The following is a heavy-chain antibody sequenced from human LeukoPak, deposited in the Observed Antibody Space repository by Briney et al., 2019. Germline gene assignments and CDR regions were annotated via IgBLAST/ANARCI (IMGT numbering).Heavy chain of an antibody. V-gene: IGHV5-51*01. CDR1: GYSFTSYW. Sequence: KPGESLKISCKGSGYSFTSYWIGWVRQMPGKGLEWMGIIYPGDSDTRYSPSFQGQVTISADKSISTAYLQWSSLKASDTAMYYCARRVVVPAANEADAFDIWGQGTMVTVSS. CDR3: ARRVVVPAANEADAFDI. J-gene: IGHJ3*02. CDR2: IYPGDSDT. D-gene: IGHD2-2*01.